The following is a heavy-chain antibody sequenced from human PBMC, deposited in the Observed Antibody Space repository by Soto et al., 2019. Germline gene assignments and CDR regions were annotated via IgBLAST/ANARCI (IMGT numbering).Heavy chain of an antibody. V-gene: IGHV3-48*03. CDR1: GFTFNSFD. CDR3: ARKVEGR. Sequence: EVHLVESGGGLVQPGGSLRLSCVVSGFTFNSFDINWFRQTPGKGLEWLSHIDTTMTAIYYADSVRGRFTISRDNAKNSLFLQMNSLRAEDSAIYYCARKVEGRWGQGTVVTVSS. J-gene: IGHJ3*01. CDR2: IDTTMTAI.